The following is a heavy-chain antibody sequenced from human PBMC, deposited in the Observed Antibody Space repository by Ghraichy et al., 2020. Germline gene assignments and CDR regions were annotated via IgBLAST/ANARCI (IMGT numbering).Heavy chain of an antibody. J-gene: IGHJ4*02. CDR3: AREDNDDYLSFDY. Sequence: GGSLRLSCAASGFTVSSNYMSWVRQAPGKGLEWVSIIYSGGTTHYADSVKGRFTISRDNSKNTLYLQMNSLRADDTAVYYCAREDNDDYLSFDYWGQGTLVTVSS. V-gene: IGHV3-53*01. D-gene: IGHD4-17*01. CDR1: GFTVSSNY. CDR2: IYSGGTT.